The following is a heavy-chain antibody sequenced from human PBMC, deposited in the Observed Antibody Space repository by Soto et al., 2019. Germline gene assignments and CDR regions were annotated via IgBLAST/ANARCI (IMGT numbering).Heavy chain of an antibody. V-gene: IGHV1-18*01. D-gene: IGHD4-17*01. CDR1: GYTFTSYG. J-gene: IGHJ6*02. CDR2: ISAYNGNT. CDR3: ARDGREYGDLLDYYYYGMDV. Sequence: QVQLVQSGAEVKKPGASVKVSCKASGYTFTSYGISWVRQAPGQGLEWMGWISAYNGNTNYAQKLQGRVTMTTDTSTSTDYMELRSLRYDDTAVYYCARDGREYGDLLDYYYYGMDVWGQGTTVTVSS.